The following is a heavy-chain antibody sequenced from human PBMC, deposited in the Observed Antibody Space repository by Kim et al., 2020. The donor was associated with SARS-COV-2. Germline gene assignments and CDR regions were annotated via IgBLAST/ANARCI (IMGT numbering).Heavy chain of an antibody. Sequence: TIYYADSVKGRFTISRDNAKNSLYLQMNSLRAEDTAVYYCARRKAPTFDYWGQGTLVTVSS. CDR3: ARRKAPTFDY. V-gene: IGHV3-48*04. J-gene: IGHJ4*02. CDR2: TI.